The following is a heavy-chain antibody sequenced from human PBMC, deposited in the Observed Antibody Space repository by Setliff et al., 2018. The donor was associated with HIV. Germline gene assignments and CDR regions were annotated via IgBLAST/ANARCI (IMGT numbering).Heavy chain of an antibody. CDR2: YYNGGT. CDR3: ARKEKGGAFDI. J-gene: IGHJ3*02. Sequence: SETLSLTCTVSGASINSHYWNWVRQSPAKGLEWIGYYYNGGTSYNPSLQSRVTISVDTPKNQFSLHLNSVAAADTAVYYCARKEKGGAFDIWGLGTLVTVSS. CDR1: GASINSHY. V-gene: IGHV4-59*11.